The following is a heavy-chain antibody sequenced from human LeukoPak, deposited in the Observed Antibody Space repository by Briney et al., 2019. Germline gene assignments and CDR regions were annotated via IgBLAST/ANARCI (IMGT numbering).Heavy chain of an antibody. J-gene: IGHJ6*03. V-gene: IGHV1-69*05. D-gene: IGHD2-2*01. Sequence: SVKVSCKSSGCTFSSYAISWVRQAPGQGLEWMGGIIPIFGTANYAQKFQGRVTITTDESTSTAYMELSSLRSEDTAVYYCARARYCSSTSCLTYYYMDVWGKGPTVTVSS. CDR1: GCTFSSYA. CDR2: IIPIFGTA. CDR3: ARARYCSSTSCLTYYYMDV.